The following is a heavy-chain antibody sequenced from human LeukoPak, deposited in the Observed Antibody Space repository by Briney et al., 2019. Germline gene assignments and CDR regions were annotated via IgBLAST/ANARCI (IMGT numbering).Heavy chain of an antibody. Sequence: GESLKISCKGSGYSFISYWIAWVRQMPGKGLEWMGVIFPADSDTTYSPSFQGHVTISADKSTNTAYLQWSSLKASDTAMYYCARRMRHCSGGTCDYFDYWGQGTLVTVSS. CDR1: GYSFISYW. J-gene: IGHJ4*02. V-gene: IGHV5-51*01. CDR2: IFPADSDT. D-gene: IGHD2-15*01. CDR3: ARRMRHCSGGTCDYFDY.